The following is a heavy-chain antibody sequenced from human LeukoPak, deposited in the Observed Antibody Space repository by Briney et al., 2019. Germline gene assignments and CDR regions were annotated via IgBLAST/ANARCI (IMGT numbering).Heavy chain of an antibody. V-gene: IGHV1-69*13. CDR3: ARAVGYCSGGSCYPRNDY. CDR2: IIPIFGTA. J-gene: IGHJ4*02. D-gene: IGHD2-15*01. Sequence: SVKVSCKASGGTFSSYAISWVRQAPGQGLEWMGGIIPIFGTANYAQKFQGRVTITADESTSTAYMELSSLRSVDTAVYYCARAVGYCSGGSCYPRNDYWGQGTLVTVSS. CDR1: GGTFSSYA.